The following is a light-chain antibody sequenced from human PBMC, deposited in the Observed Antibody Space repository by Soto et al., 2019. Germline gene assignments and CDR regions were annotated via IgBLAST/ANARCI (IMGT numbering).Light chain of an antibody. CDR2: DAS. Sequence: TLYMSAGARASLSCRASQSVSSYLAWYQQKPGQAPRLLIYDASNRATGIPARFSGSGSGTDFTLTISSLEPEDFTLYYCPVRRNLPFPFG. CDR3: PVRRNLPFP. J-gene: IGKJ2*01. CDR1: QSVSSY. V-gene: IGKV3-11*01.